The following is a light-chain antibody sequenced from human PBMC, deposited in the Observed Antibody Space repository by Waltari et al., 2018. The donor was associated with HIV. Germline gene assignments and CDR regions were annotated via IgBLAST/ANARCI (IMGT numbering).Light chain of an antibody. CDR3: QVWDSSSDHVL. J-gene: IGLJ3*02. Sequence: SSVLTQPPSVSVAPGKTARITCGGNNIERKSVHWYQHKTGQAPALVIYYDSDRPSGIPERFSGSNSGDTATLTISRVGDGDEADYYCQVWDSSSDHVLFGGGTKLTVL. CDR1: NIERKS. V-gene: IGLV3-21*04. CDR2: YDS.